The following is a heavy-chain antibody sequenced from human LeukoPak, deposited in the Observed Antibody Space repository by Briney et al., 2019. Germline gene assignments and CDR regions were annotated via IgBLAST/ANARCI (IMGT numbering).Heavy chain of an antibody. J-gene: IGHJ4*02. D-gene: IGHD1-1*01. CDR3: ARETGTSEIDY. CDR1: GGSISGGGYY. CDR2: IYYSGDT. Sequence: SETLSLTCTVSGGSISGGGYYWSWIRRHPGKGLEWIGYIYYSGDTYYNPSLESRITISVDTSKNQFSLKLNSVTAADTAVYYCARETGTSEIDYWGQGTLVTVSS. V-gene: IGHV4-31*03.